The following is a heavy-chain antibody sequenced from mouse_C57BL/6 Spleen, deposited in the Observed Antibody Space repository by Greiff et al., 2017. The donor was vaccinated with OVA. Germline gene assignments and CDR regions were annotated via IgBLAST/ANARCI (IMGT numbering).Heavy chain of an antibody. CDR3: ARRATMITTGVYFDY. D-gene: IGHD2-4*01. CDR1: GFTFSDYY. Sequence: EVQGVESGGGLVQPGGSLKLSCAASGFTFSDYYMYWVRQTPEKRLEWVAYISNGGGSTYYPDTVKGRFTISRDNAKNTLYLQMSRLKSEDTAMYYCARRATMITTGVYFDYWGQGTTLTVSS. CDR2: ISNGGGST. J-gene: IGHJ2*01. V-gene: IGHV5-12*01.